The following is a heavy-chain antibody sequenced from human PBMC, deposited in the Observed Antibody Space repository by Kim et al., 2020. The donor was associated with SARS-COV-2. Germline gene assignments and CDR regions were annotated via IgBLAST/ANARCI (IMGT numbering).Heavy chain of an antibody. V-gene: IGHV4-59*13. Sequence: SETLSLTCTASGGSISSYYWNWIRQPPGKGLEWIGCIYNSGTTNYDPSLMSRLTISVDTSNNHSSLQLSTVTAADTAVYFCSRRAFLHATGGAPHACYY. CDR1: GGSISSYY. J-gene: IGHJ6*01. D-gene: IGHD2-2*01. CDR3: SRRAFLHATGGAPHACYY. CDR2: IYNSGTT.